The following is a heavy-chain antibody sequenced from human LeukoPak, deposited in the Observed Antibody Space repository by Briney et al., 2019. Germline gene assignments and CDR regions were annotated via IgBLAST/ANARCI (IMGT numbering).Heavy chain of an antibody. D-gene: IGHD2-8*01. CDR1: GVTVSSKY. CDR3: ARDRLTNDAFDI. Sequence: GGSLRLSCAASGVTVSSKYMSWVRQAPGQGLEWVSVIYSGSSTYYADSVKGRFTISRDNSKNTLYLQMNSLRAEDTAMYYCARDRLTNDAFDIWGQGTMVTVSS. CDR2: IYSGSST. J-gene: IGHJ3*02. V-gene: IGHV3-66*01.